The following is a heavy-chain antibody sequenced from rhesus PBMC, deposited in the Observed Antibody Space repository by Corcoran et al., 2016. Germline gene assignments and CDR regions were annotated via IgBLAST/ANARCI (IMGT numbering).Heavy chain of an antibody. CDR1: GVSFSSYY. CDR3: ARDTGTWNGGY. CDR2: LNGNNGIT. V-gene: IGHV4-80*01. D-gene: IGHD1-38*01. J-gene: IGHJ4*01. Sequence: QVQLQESGPGLVKPSETLSLTCAVSGVSFSSYYWGWLRQPPGKGREWIGELNGNNGITKNNPALKSRVTMSKDASKNQVFLNLNSVTAADTAGYYCARDTGTWNGGYWGQGVLVTVSS.